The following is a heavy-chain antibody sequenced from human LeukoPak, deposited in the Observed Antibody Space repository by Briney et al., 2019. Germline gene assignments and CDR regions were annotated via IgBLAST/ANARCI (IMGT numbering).Heavy chain of an antibody. D-gene: IGHD2-15*01. CDR3: AKAPGGYCSGGSCYLDY. V-gene: IGHV3-23*01. CDR1: GFTFSSDA. J-gene: IGHJ4*02. Sequence: GGSLRLSCAASGFTFSSDAMSWVRQAPGKGLEWVSAISGSGGSTYYADSVKGRFTISRDNSKNTLYLQMNSLRAEDTAVYYCAKAPGGYCSGGSCYLDYWGQGTLVTVSS. CDR2: ISGSGGST.